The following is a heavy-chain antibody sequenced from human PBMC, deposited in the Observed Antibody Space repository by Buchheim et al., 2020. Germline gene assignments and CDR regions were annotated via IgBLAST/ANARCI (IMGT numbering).Heavy chain of an antibody. V-gene: IGHV4-31*03. CDR3: ERGGWFGIVSWFDP. J-gene: IGHJ5*02. CDR2: IYYSGGT. D-gene: IGHD3-10*01. CDR1: GGSISSGGYY. Sequence: QVQLQESGPGLVKPSQTLSLTCTVSGGSISSGGYYCSWIRQHPGKGLEWIGYIYYSGGTYSNPSLKSRVPISVDTSKNQFSLKLSSVTAADTAVYYCERGGWFGIVSWFDPWGQGTL.